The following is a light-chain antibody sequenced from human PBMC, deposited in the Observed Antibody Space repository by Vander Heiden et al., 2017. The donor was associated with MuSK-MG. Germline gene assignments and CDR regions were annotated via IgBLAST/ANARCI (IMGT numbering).Light chain of an antibody. CDR1: KLGDKY. V-gene: IGLV3-1*01. J-gene: IGLJ2*01. CDR3: QAWDSTTVV. Sequence: SYDLTQPPSVSVSPGHTARITCSGDKLGDKYACWYQQRPGQSPVLVIYQDTKRPSGIPERFSGSNSGNTATLTISGTHAMDEADYYCQAWDSTTVVCGGGTKLTGL. CDR2: QDT.